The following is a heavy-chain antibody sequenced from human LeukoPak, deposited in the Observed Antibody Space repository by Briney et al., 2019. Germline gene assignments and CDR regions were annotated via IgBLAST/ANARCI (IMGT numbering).Heavy chain of an antibody. J-gene: IGHJ4*02. V-gene: IGHV3-30*03. D-gene: IGHD6-6*01. Sequence: GGSLRLSCAASGFIFSSYDMHWARQAPGKGLEWVALISSDGTNKYYADSVNGRFTISRDNSKNTLYLQMNSLRGEDTAVYYCARTYPIAARPRLALDYWGQGTLVTVSS. CDR1: GFIFSSYD. CDR3: ARTYPIAARPRLALDY. CDR2: ISSDGTNK.